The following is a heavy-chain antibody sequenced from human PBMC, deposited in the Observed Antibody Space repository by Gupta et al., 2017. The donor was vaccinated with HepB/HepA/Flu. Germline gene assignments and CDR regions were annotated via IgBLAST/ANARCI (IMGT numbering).Heavy chain of an antibody. CDR2: TKDKISRYTT. D-gene: IGHD4-17*01. V-gene: IGHV3-72*01. CDR3: TGDKDYESRFYIQD. CDR1: GFTFSDHT. J-gene: IGHJ4*02. Sequence: EVQLVESGGGLVQPGGSLRLSYAISGFTFSDHTVDWVRQAPGKGLEWVGRTKDKISRYTTEYAACVKGRVAISRDDSKNSVYLEMNSLTVEDTAGYYCTGDKDYESRFYIQDWGQGTRVTVSS.